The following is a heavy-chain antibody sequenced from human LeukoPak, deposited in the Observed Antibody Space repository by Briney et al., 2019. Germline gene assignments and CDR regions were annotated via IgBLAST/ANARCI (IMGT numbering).Heavy chain of an antibody. J-gene: IGHJ4*02. CDR3: ARELYYDSSGYYFSFDY. Sequence: SETLSLTCTVSGGSISSGSYYWSWIRQPAGKGLEWIGRIYTSGSTNYNPSLKSRVTISVDTSKNQFSLKLSSVTAADTAVYYCARELYYDSSGYYFSFDYRGQGTLVTVSS. D-gene: IGHD3-22*01. CDR2: IYTSGST. CDR1: GGSISSGSYY. V-gene: IGHV4-61*02.